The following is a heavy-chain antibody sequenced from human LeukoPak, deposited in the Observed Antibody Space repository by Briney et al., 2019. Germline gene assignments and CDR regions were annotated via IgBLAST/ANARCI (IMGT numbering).Heavy chain of an antibody. CDR1: GFTVSSNY. V-gene: IGHV3-53*01. CDR2: IYSGGST. D-gene: IGHD6-13*01. J-gene: IGHJ4*02. Sequence: GGSLRLSCAASGFTVSSNYMSWVRQAPGKGLEWVSVIYSGGSTYYADSVKGRFTISRDNSKNTLYLQMNSLRAEDTAVYYCAKDRAAAALFDYWGQGTLVTVSS. CDR3: AKDRAAAALFDY.